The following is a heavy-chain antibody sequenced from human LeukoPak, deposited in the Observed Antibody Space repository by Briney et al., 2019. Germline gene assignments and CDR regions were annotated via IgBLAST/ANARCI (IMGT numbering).Heavy chain of an antibody. D-gene: IGHD2-15*01. CDR2: TFYRSKWYN. J-gene: IGHJ4*02. V-gene: IGHV6-1*01. Sequence: SQTLSRTCATSGDSVSINTAAWNWIRQSPSRGLKWLGRTFYRSKWYNDYAVSVKSRITINPDTSKNQFSLQLNSVTPEDTAVYYCARDGWPAFDYWGQGTLVTVSS. CDR1: GDSVSINTAA. CDR3: ARDGWPAFDY.